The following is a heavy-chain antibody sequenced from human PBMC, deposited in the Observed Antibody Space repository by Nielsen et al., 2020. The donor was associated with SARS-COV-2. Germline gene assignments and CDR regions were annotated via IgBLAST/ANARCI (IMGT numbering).Heavy chain of an antibody. CDR2: ISWNSGTI. D-gene: IGHD5-18*01. J-gene: IGHJ6*02. CDR1: GFAFDDFA. V-gene: IGHV3-9*01. Sequence: SLKISCTASGFAFDDFAMHWVRQAPGKGLEWVSGISWNSGTIAYADSVKGRFTISRDNAKNSLYLQMNSLRAEDTAVYYCAKGDTAMVPASYYGMDVWGQGTTVTVSS. CDR3: AKGDTAMVPASYYGMDV.